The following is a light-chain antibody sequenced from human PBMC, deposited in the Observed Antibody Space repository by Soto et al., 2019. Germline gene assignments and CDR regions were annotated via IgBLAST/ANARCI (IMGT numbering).Light chain of an antibody. V-gene: IGKV1-5*01. CDR2: DAS. Sequence: GDRVTITCRASQSISSWLAWYQQKPGKAPKLLIYDASSLESGVPSRFSGSGSGTEFTHTISSLQPDDFATYYCQQYNSYSFTFGPGTKVDIK. CDR3: QQYNSYSFT. J-gene: IGKJ3*01. CDR1: QSISSW.